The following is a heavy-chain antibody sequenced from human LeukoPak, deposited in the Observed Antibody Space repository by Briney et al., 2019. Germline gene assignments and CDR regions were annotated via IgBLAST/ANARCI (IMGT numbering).Heavy chain of an antibody. V-gene: IGHV4-39*01. Sequence: PSETLSLTCTVSGGSIIGSTYYWGWIRQPPGKGLEWIGSAFYSGDTYYKSSLKSRVTISVDTSKNQFSLKLGSVTAADTAVYYCGRLRGAMTTVTSNFDSWGQGTLVTVCS. CDR2: AFYSGDT. CDR3: GRLRGAMTTVTSNFDS. CDR1: GGSIIGSTYY. D-gene: IGHD4-17*01. J-gene: IGHJ4*02.